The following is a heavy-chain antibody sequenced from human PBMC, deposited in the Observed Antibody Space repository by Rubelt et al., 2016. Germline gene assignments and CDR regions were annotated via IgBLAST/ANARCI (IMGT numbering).Heavy chain of an antibody. CDR1: GFSFSMYW. CDR2: INNDGSSI. D-gene: IGHD3-10*01. CDR3: ARETGSHFGSGTAVDS. Sequence: GSLRLSCAASGFSFSMYWMHWVRQVPGKGLVWVSRINNDGSSIIYVASVKGRFTMSRDNVKNTLYLQMNSLRAEDTAMYYCARETGSHFGSGTAVDSWGQGTLSPFSS. J-gene: IGHJ4*02. V-gene: IGHV3-74*01.